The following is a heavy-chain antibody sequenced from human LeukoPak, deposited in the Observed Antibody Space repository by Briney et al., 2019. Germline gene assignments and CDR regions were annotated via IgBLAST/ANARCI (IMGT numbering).Heavy chain of an antibody. CDR2: IFQSGST. CDR3: ARAMGEIRYFDY. Sequence: SQTLSLTCAVSGGSISSGDYSWSWIRQPPGKGLEWIGYIFQSGSTYYNPSLKSRVTISVDRSKNQFSLKLSSVTAADTAVYYCARAMGEIRYFDYWGQGTLVTVSS. J-gene: IGHJ4*02. D-gene: IGHD1-26*01. CDR1: GGSISSGDYS. V-gene: IGHV4-30-2*01.